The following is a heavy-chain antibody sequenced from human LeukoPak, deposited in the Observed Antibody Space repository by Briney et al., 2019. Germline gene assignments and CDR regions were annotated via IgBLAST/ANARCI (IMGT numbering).Heavy chain of an antibody. J-gene: IGHJ3*02. CDR3: ARGATHAFDI. Sequence: SETLSLTCTVSGGSISSSSYSWGWIRQPPGKGLECIGSIYYSGSTYYNPSLKSRVTISVDTSKNQFSLKLSSVTAADTAVYYCARGATHAFDIWGQGTMVTVSS. V-gene: IGHV4-39*07. D-gene: IGHD5-12*01. CDR1: GGSISSSSYS. CDR2: IYYSGST.